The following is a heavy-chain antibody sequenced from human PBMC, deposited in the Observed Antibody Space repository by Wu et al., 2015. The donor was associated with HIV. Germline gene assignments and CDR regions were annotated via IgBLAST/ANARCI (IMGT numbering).Heavy chain of an antibody. CDR2: ISAYNGNT. V-gene: IGHV1-18*01. CDR3: ARDSGGSVPGAPS. J-gene: IGHJ6*02. D-gene: IGHD2-15*01. Sequence: QVQLVQSGVELKKPGASVKVSCKASGYIFTTYGISWVRQAPGQGLEWMGWISAYNGNTNYAQKFQGRVTITADESTNTAYMEMSSLRSEDTAVYYCARDSGGSVPGAPSWGQGTTVTGLL. CDR1: GYIFTTYG.